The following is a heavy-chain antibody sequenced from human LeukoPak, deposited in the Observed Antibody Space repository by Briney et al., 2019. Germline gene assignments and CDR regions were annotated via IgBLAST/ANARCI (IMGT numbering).Heavy chain of an antibody. D-gene: IGHD3-22*01. Sequence: GGSLRLSCAASGFTFSSYGMHWVRQAPGKGLEWVAVISYDGSNKYYADSVKGRFTISRDNSKDTLYLQMNSLRAEDTAVYYCAKGQTYYYDSSGYTPLHYWGQGTLVTVSS. J-gene: IGHJ4*02. CDR2: ISYDGSNK. CDR3: AKGQTYYYDSSGYTPLHY. V-gene: IGHV3-30*18. CDR1: GFTFSSYG.